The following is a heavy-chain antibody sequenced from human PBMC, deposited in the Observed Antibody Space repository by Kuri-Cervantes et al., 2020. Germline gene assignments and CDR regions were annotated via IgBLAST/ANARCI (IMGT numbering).Heavy chain of an antibody. D-gene: IGHD3-22*01. CDR2: IIPIFGTA. CDR3: ARGKDYYDSSGYSHAFDI. J-gene: IGHJ3*02. Sequence: SSVKVSCKASGGTFSSYAISWVRQAPGQGLEWMGGIIPIFGTANYAQKFQGRVTITTDESTSTAYMELSSLRSEDTAVYYCARGKDYYDSSGYSHAFDIWGQGTMVTVSS. CDR1: GGTFSSYA. V-gene: IGHV1-69*05.